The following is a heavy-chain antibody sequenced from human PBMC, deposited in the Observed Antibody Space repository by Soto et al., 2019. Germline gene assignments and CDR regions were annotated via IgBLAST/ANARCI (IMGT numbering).Heavy chain of an antibody. Sequence: QVQLVQSGAEVKKPGSSVKVSCKASGGTFSSYAISWVRQAPGQGLEWMGGIIPIFGTANYAQKFQGRDTITADESTSTAYMELSSLRSEDTAVYYCARAGRVGSYYYYYGMDVWGQGTTVTVSS. CDR2: IIPIFGTA. D-gene: IGHD1-26*01. CDR3: ARAGRVGSYYYYYGMDV. J-gene: IGHJ6*02. V-gene: IGHV1-69*12. CDR1: GGTFSSYA.